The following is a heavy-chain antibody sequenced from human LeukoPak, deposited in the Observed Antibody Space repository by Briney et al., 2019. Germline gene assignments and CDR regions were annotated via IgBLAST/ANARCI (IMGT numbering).Heavy chain of an antibody. CDR1: GFTFSSYS. Sequence: GGSLRLSCAASGFTFSSYSMNWVRQAPGKGLEWVSYISSASGSIYYADSVKGRFTISRDNAKNTLYLQMNSLRAEDTAVYYCAKVREQQLALVDYWGQGTLVTVSS. CDR2: ISSASGSI. J-gene: IGHJ4*02. CDR3: AKVREQQLALVDY. D-gene: IGHD6-13*01. V-gene: IGHV3-48*04.